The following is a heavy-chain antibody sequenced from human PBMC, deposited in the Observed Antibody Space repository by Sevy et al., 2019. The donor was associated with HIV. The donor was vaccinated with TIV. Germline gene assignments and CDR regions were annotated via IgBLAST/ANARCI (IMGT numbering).Heavy chain of an antibody. Sequence: SETLSLTCSVSGGSITRNSYDWGWIRQPPGKGLEWLGSIFYSGNTYYATSLRSRVTISVDTSKNQFSLNLSSVTDADTAVYYCARHGGLVDRRFDFWGQGTLVTVSS. D-gene: IGHD2-21*01. CDR2: IFYSGNT. CDR1: GGSITRNSYD. J-gene: IGHJ4*02. CDR3: ARHGGLVDRRFDF. V-gene: IGHV4-39*01.